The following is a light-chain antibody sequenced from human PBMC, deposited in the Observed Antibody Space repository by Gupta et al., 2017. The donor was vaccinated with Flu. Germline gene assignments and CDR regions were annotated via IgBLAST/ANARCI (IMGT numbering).Light chain of an antibody. V-gene: IGLV6-57*01. J-gene: IGLJ3*02. Sequence: NFILTQPHSVFESPGKTVTISCSRSSGRIASDYVQWYRQRPGSSPTTVIYDDHQRPSGVPERFAFSIDTSYTSASLTSSGLKTEDEADYFCPSDARNPHWVFGDGTKFTVL. CDR2: DDH. CDR3: PSDARNPHWV. CDR1: SGRIASDY.